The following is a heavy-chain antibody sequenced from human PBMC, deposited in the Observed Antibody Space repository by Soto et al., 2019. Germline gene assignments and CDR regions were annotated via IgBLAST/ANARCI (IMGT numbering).Heavy chain of an antibody. V-gene: IGHV4-4*02. D-gene: IGHD3-22*01. Sequence: SETLSLTCTVSSGSISSEQRWSWVRQPPGKGLEWIGEIHHSGSTNENPSLRSRVSMSVDKSKNQFSLKLSSVTAADTAVYYCARDLGYDNYYYYGMDVWGQGTTVTVSS. CDR2: IHHSGST. J-gene: IGHJ6*02. CDR1: SGSISSEQR. CDR3: ARDLGYDNYYYYGMDV.